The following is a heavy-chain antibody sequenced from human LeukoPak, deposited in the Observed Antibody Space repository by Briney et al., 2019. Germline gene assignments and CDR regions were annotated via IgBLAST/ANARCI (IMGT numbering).Heavy chain of an antibody. D-gene: IGHD3-16*01. Sequence: GGSLRLSCAASGFTFSNYAMNWVRQAPGKGLVWVSIINTDTRGTYYADSVKGRFTISRDNAKNTLYLQMNSLTAEDTAVYYCARAGAYRFDSWGQGTLVTVSS. CDR1: GFTFSNYA. CDR2: INTDTRGT. V-gene: IGHV3-74*01. CDR3: ARAGAYRFDS. J-gene: IGHJ4*02.